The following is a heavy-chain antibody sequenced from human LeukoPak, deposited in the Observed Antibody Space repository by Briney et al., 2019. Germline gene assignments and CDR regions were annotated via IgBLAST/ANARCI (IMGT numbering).Heavy chain of an antibody. CDR1: GFTFSSYA. J-gene: IGHJ6*03. V-gene: IGHV3-30*04. Sequence: GGSLRLSCAASGFTFSSYAMHWVRQAPGKGLEWVAVISYDGSNKYYADSVKGRFTISRDNSKNTLYLQMNSLRAEDTAVYYCAKNYCSSTSCTYYYYYMDVWGKGTTVTISS. D-gene: IGHD2-2*01. CDR2: ISYDGSNK. CDR3: AKNYCSSTSCTYYYYYMDV.